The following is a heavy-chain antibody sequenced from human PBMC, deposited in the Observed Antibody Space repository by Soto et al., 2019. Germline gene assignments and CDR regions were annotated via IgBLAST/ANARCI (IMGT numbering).Heavy chain of an antibody. Sequence: QVQLQESGPGLVKPSGTLSLTCAVSGGSISSSNWWSWVRQPPGKGLEWIGEIYHSGSTNYNPSPRSRVTLSVDKSRNQFSLKLSAVTAADTAVYYCARRWGEGRVDYWGQGTLVTVSS. D-gene: IGHD3-10*01. CDR2: IYHSGST. J-gene: IGHJ4*02. CDR3: ARRWGEGRVDY. CDR1: GGSISSSNW. V-gene: IGHV4-4*02.